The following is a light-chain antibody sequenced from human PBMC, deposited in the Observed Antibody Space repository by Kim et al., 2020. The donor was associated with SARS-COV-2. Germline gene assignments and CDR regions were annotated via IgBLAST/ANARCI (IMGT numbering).Light chain of an antibody. V-gene: IGLV3-19*01. CDR2: GKN. CDR1: SLRSYY. J-gene: IGLJ2*01. Sequence: SSELTQDSAVSVALGQTVRITCQGDSLRSYYASWYQQKPGQAPVLVIYGKNNRPSGIPDRFSGSSSGNTASLTITGAQAEDEADYYCNSRDSSGTRIVFG. CDR3: NSRDSSGTRIV.